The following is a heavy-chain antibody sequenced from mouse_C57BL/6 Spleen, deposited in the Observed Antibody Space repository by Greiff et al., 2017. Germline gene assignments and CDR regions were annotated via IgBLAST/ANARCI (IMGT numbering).Heavy chain of an antibody. J-gene: IGHJ3*01. D-gene: IGHD6-2*01. V-gene: IGHV1-82*01. CDR1: GYAFSSSW. Sequence: VKLQESGPELVKPGASVKISCKASGYAFSSSWMNWVKQRPGKGLEWIGRIYPGDGDTNYNGKFKGKATLTADKSSSTAYMQLSSLTSEDSAVYFCAIISSWFAYWGQGTLVTVSA. CDR3: AIISSWFAY. CDR2: IYPGDGDT.